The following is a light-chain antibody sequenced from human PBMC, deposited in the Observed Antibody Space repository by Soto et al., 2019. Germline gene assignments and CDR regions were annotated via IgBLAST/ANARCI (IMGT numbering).Light chain of an antibody. J-gene: IGKJ1*01. CDR3: LQDINSPWT. V-gene: IGKV1-6*02. Sequence: HMTQSPSSLSASIGYRVTISCRASQGIGNDLGWYQQKPGKPPKVLIYGASNLQSGVPPRFSGSGSGTDFTLAISSLPPEDSATYYCLQDINSPWTFGQGTKVDIK. CDR1: QGIGND. CDR2: GAS.